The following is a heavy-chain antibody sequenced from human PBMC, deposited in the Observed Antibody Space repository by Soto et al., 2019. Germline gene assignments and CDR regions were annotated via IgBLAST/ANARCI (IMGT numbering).Heavy chain of an antibody. Sequence: ASVNVSCKSSGYTFTSYCISWGRQAPGQGLEWMGWISAYNGNTNYAQKLQGRVTMTTDTSTSTAYMELRSLRSDDTAVYYCARGRGGDILTGFDYWGQGTLVTVSS. D-gene: IGHD3-9*01. CDR3: ARGRGGDILTGFDY. CDR2: ISAYNGNT. V-gene: IGHV1-18*01. CDR1: GYTFTSYC. J-gene: IGHJ4*02.